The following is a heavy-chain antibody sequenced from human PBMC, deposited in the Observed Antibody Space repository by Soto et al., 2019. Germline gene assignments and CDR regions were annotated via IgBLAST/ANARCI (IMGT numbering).Heavy chain of an antibody. Sequence: QVQLVQSEAEVRKPGASVKVSCKASGYSFTTHGISWVRRAPGHGLEWMGWISAYNGDTHYVQRFQGRLTMTTDTSTSTAYMKLRSLTSDDTAVYYCARDPPFSGILRGTPLMDVWGQGTTVTVSS. D-gene: IGHD4-17*01. CDR2: ISAYNGDT. CDR1: GYSFTTHG. V-gene: IGHV1-18*04. J-gene: IGHJ6*02. CDR3: ARDPPFSGILRGTPLMDV.